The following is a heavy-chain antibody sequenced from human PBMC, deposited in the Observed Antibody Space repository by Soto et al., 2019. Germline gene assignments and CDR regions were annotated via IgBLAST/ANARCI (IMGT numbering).Heavy chain of an antibody. Sequence: QVQLVQSGTEVKKPGASVKVSCKASGYTFLGFYIHWVRQAPGQGLEWMGFINPSGGGTTYAQKFQGRLTMTRDTSTSTVYMELISLRSEDTAIYYCARDKPFSAGYWGQGTLVT. D-gene: IGHD3-3*02. CDR2: INPSGGGT. J-gene: IGHJ4*02. V-gene: IGHV1-46*01. CDR1: GYTFLGFY. CDR3: ARDKPFSAGY.